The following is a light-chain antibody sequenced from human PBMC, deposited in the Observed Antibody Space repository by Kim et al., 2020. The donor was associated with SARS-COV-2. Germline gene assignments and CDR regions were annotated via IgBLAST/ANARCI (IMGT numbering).Light chain of an antibody. V-gene: IGKV1-39*01. CDR3: QQSYITPFT. Sequence: DIQMTQSPSSLSASGGARVTITCRTTQSISSHLNWYQQNPGRAPPLLISAASTLQGGVPSRFRGSGSETEFTLTISSLQPEDLATYFCQQSYITPFTVGPGTKVDIK. CDR1: QSISSH. CDR2: AAS. J-gene: IGKJ3*01.